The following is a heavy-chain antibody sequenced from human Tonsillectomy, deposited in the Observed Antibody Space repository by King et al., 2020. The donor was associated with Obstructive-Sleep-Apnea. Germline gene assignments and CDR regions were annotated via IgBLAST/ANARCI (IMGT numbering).Heavy chain of an antibody. Sequence: VQLQQWGAGLLKPSETLSLICAVYGGSFSDYYWSWIRQPPGKGLEWIGEINHSGSTNYNPSLKSRVTISVDTSKNHFSLNLNSVTAADTAVYYCARGSGAASVNWFDPWGQGALVTVSS. D-gene: IGHD6-13*01. CDR2: INHSGST. CDR1: GGSFSDYY. J-gene: IGHJ5*02. CDR3: ARGSGAASVNWFDP. V-gene: IGHV4-34*01.